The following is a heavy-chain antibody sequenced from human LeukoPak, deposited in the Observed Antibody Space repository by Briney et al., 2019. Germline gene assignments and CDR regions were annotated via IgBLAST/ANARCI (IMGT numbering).Heavy chain of an antibody. V-gene: IGHV4-34*01. CDR1: GGSFSGYY. Sequence: SETLSLTCAVYGGSFSGYYWSWIRQPPGKGLEWIGEINHSGSTNYNPSPKSRVTISVDTSKNQFSLKLSSVTAADTAVYYCARGYGDKRGNFDYWGQGTLVTVSS. D-gene: IGHD4-17*01. J-gene: IGHJ4*02. CDR3: ARGYGDKRGNFDY. CDR2: INHSGST.